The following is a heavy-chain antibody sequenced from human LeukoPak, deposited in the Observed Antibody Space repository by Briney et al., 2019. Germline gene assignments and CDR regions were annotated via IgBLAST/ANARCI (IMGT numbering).Heavy chain of an antibody. J-gene: IGHJ4*02. CDR2: ISGSGGST. V-gene: IGHV3-23*01. CDR3: AKGAIAVAETSSGFDY. CDR1: GFTFSSYA. D-gene: IGHD6-19*01. Sequence: GGSLRLSCAASGFTFSSYAMSWVRQAPGKGLEWVSAISGSGGSTYYADSVKGRFTISRDNSKNTLYLQMNSLRAADTAVYYCAKGAIAVAETSSGFDYWGQGTLVTVSS.